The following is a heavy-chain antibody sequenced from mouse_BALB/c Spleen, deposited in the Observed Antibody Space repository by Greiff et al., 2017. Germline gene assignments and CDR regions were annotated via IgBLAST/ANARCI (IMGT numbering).Heavy chain of an antibody. Sequence: QVQLKESGPGLVAPSQSLSITCTVSGFSLTSYGVHWVRQPPGKGLEWLGVIWAGGSTNYNSALMSRLSISKDNSKSQVFLKMNSLQTDDTAMYYCARGCDYGRDYAMDYWGQGTSVTVSS. J-gene: IGHJ4*01. CDR2: IWAGGST. CDR3: ARGCDYGRDYAMDY. CDR1: GFSLTSYG. D-gene: IGHD2-4*01. V-gene: IGHV2-9*02.